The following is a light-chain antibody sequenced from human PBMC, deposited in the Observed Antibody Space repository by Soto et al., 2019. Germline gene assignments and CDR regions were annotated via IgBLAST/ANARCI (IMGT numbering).Light chain of an antibody. V-gene: IGLV1-44*01. CDR3: AAWDDSLNGPV. CDR1: SSNIGSNT. CDR2: SNN. J-gene: IGLJ2*01. Sequence: QSVLTQPPSASGTPGQRVTISCSGSSSNIGSNTVNWYQQLPGTAPKLLIYSNNRRTSGVTDRYSGSKSGTSASLAISGPQSEDDAYYYCAAWDDSLNGPVFGGGTKVTVL.